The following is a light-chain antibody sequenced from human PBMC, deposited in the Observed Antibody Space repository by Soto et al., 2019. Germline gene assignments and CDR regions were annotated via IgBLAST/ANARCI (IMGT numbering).Light chain of an antibody. J-gene: IGKJ5*01. CDR3: QKRSNGPNT. Sequence: EIVLTQSPATLSLSVGDRATLSCRASQSVSSYLAWYQQKPGQAPRLLIYDASNRDTGIPARFSGSGSGTDFTLTISSLEPEDFATYYCQKRSNGPNTFGQGTRLEIK. V-gene: IGKV3-11*01. CDR1: QSVSSY. CDR2: DAS.